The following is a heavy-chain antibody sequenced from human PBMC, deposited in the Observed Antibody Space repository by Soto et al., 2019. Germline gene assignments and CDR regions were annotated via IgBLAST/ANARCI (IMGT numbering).Heavy chain of an antibody. J-gene: IGHJ5*02. Sequence: QVQLQESGPGLMKPSQTLSLTCTVSGGSISSDDYYWSWIRQPPGKGLEWIGYIYYSGSTNYNPSLKSRLTISVDTSKNQFSLKLSSVTAADTAVYFCARAATPGTHYIYFDPWGQGTLVTVSS. D-gene: IGHD2-15*01. CDR2: IYYSGST. CDR3: ARAATPGTHYIYFDP. V-gene: IGHV4-30-4*01. CDR1: GGSISSDDYY.